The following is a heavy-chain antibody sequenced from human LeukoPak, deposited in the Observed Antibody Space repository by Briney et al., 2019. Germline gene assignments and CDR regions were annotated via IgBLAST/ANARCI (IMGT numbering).Heavy chain of an antibody. Sequence: GGSLRLSCAASGFTVSSNYMSWVRQAPGKGLEWVSVIYSGGSTYYADSVKGRFTISRDNSKNMLYLQMNSLRAEDTAVYYCARSGCSGGSCYFVYWGQGTLVTVSS. D-gene: IGHD2-15*01. CDR3: ARSGCSGGSCYFVY. J-gene: IGHJ4*02. CDR1: GFTVSSNY. CDR2: IYSGGST. V-gene: IGHV3-66*01.